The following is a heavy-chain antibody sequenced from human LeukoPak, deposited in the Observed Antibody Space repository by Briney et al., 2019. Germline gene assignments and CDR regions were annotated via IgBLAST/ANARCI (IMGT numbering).Heavy chain of an antibody. V-gene: IGHV3-23*01. J-gene: IGHJ4*02. CDR1: GFTFSSYD. CDR2: ISDSDSST. CDR3: AKDTYYDTSGSEPPTFDY. D-gene: IGHD3-22*01. Sequence: GGTLRLSCAASGFTFSSYDMSWVRQAPGKGLERVSTISDSDSSTYYADSVKGRFTISRDNSKNTLYLQMNSLRAEDTAVYYCAKDTYYDTSGSEPPTFDYWGQGTLVTVSS.